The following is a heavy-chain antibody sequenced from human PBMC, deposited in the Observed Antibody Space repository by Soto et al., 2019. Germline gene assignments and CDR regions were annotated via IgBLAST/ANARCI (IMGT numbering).Heavy chain of an antibody. V-gene: IGHV3-23*01. J-gene: IGHJ4*02. Sequence: PGGSLILSCAASGFTFSSYAMSWVRQAPGKGLEWVSAINSRGGSTYYADSVKGRFTISRDSSKNTLYLQMNSLRAEDTAVYYCAKARSSTSCYAFDYWGQGTLVTVSS. D-gene: IGHD2-2*01. CDR1: GFTFSSYA. CDR3: AKARSSTSCYAFDY. CDR2: INSRGGST.